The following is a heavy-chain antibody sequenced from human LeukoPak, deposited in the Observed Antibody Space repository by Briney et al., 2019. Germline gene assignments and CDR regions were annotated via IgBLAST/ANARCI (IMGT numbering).Heavy chain of an antibody. J-gene: IGHJ2*01. CDR2: IYHSGST. V-gene: IGHV4-38-2*01. D-gene: IGHD6-6*01. Sequence: SSETLSLXCAVSGYSISSGYYWGWIRQPPGKGLEWIGSIYHSGSTYYNPSLKSRVTISVDTSKNQFSLKLSSVTAADTAVYYCARKSARPWYFDLWGRGTLVTVSS. CDR1: GYSISSGYY. CDR3: ARKSARPWYFDL.